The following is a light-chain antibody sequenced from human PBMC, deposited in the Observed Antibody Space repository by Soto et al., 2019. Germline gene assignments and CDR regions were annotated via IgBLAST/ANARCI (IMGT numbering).Light chain of an antibody. V-gene: IGLV2-14*01. CDR2: EVT. CDR3: SSYTGSSNVV. Sequence: QSALTQPASVSGSPGQSITISCTGTSSDVGAYHFVSWYQQHPGKAPKLMIYEVTYRPSGVSNRFSGSKSGNTASLTISGLQAEDEANYYCSSYTGSSNVVFGGGTKVTVL. J-gene: IGLJ2*01. CDR1: SSDVGAYHF.